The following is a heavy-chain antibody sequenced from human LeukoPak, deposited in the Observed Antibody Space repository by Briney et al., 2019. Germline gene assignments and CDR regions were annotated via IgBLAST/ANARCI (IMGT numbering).Heavy chain of an antibody. V-gene: IGHV3-30*03. CDR3: ASDCGGDCYSLDY. J-gene: IGHJ4*02. Sequence: GASLRLSCAASGFTFSNYAMSWVRQAPGKGLEWVAVISYDGSNKYYADSVKGRFTISRDNSKNTLYLQMNSLRAEDTAVYYCASDCGGDCYSLDYWGQGTLVTVSS. CDR2: ISYDGSNK. D-gene: IGHD2-21*02. CDR1: GFTFSNYA.